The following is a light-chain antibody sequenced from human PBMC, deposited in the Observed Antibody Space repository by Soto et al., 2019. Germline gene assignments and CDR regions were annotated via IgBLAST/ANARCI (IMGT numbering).Light chain of an antibody. CDR1: SADIGAYSY. Sequence: QSVLTQPASVSGSPGQSITISCTGTSADIGAYSYVCWYQQHPGKAPKLMIYDVSNRPSGVSNRFSGSKSGNTASLTISGLQAEDEADYYCSSYTSSSTRVFGTGTKLTVL. CDR3: SSYTSSSTRV. CDR2: DVS. V-gene: IGLV2-14*01. J-gene: IGLJ1*01.